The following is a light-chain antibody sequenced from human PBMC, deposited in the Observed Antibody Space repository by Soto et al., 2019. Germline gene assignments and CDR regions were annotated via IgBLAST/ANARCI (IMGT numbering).Light chain of an antibody. J-gene: IGKJ2*01. CDR1: QSISSY. Sequence: DIQMTQSPSSLSASVGDRVTITCRASQSISSYLNWYQQKPGKAPKLLIYAASSLQSGVPSRFSGSGPGTDFTLTISSLQPEDFVTYYCQQSYSTPPTFGQGTKLEIK. V-gene: IGKV1-39*01. CDR2: AAS. CDR3: QQSYSTPPT.